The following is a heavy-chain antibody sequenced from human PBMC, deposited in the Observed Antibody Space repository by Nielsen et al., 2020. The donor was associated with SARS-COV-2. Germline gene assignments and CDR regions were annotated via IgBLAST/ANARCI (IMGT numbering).Heavy chain of an antibody. CDR1: GYSFTSYW. J-gene: IGHJ4*02. V-gene: IGHV5-10-1*01. CDR2: IDPSDSYT. CDR3: ARRSIAAAGTPFDY. D-gene: IGHD6-13*01. Sequence: GGSLKISCKGSGYSFTSYWISWVLQMPGKGLEWMGRIDPSDSYTNYRPSFQGHVTISADKSISTAYLQWSSLKASDTAMYYCARRSIAAAGTPFDYWGQGTLVTVSS.